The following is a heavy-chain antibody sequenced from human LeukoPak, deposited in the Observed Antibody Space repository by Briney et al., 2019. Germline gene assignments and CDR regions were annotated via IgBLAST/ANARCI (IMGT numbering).Heavy chain of an antibody. V-gene: IGHV1-3*01. CDR1: GYTFTSYA. CDR3: ARDSGYCSGGSCYSPNNWFDP. Sequence: ASVKVSCKASGYTFTSYAMHWVRQAPGQRLEWMGWINAGNGSTKYSQKFQGRVTITRDTSASTAYMELSSLRSEDTAVYYCARDSGYCSGGSCYSPNNWFDPWGQGTLVTVSS. J-gene: IGHJ5*02. CDR2: INAGNGST. D-gene: IGHD2-15*01.